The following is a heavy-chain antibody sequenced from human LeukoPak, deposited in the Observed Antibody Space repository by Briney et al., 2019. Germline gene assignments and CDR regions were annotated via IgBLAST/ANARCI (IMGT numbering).Heavy chain of an antibody. CDR1: GFTFSSYG. CDR3: AKDQYYGSGSYYNLRGSLPIY. J-gene: IGHJ4*02. Sequence: GGSLRLSCAASGFTFSSYGMHWVRQAPGKGLEWVAVISYDGSNKYYADSVKGRFTISRDNSKNTLYLQMDSLRAEDTAVYYCAKDQYYGSGSYYNLRGSLPIYWGQGTLVTVSS. D-gene: IGHD3-10*01. V-gene: IGHV3-30*18. CDR2: ISYDGSNK.